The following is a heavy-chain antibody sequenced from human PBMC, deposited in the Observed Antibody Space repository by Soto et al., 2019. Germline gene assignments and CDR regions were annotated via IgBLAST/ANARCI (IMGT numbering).Heavy chain of an antibody. CDR2: ISGSGGST. J-gene: IGHJ6*03. Sequence: GGSLRLSCAASGFTFSSYAMSWVRQAPGKGLEWVSAISGSGGSTYYADSVKGRFTISRDNSKNTLYLQMNSLRAEDTAVYYCAKVGILYWGVRDYYYMDVWGKGTTVTVSS. CDR1: GFTFSSYA. D-gene: IGHD2-8*02. CDR3: AKVGILYWGVRDYYYMDV. V-gene: IGHV3-23*01.